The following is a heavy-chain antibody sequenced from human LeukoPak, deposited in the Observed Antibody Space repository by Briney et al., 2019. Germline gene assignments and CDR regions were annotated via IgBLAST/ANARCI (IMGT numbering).Heavy chain of an antibody. CDR1: GGTFISYA. J-gene: IGHJ4*02. Sequence: SVKVSCKASGGTFISYAISWVRQAPGQGLEWMGRIIPILGIANYAQKFQGRVTITADKSTSTAYMELSSLRSEDTAVYYCARVTGLRFFLDYWGQGTLVTVSS. CDR2: IIPILGIA. CDR3: ARVTGLRFFLDY. V-gene: IGHV1-69*04. D-gene: IGHD3-3*01.